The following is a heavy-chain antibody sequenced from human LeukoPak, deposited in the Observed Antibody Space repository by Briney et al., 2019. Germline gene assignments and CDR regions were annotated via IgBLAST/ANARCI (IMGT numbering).Heavy chain of an antibody. D-gene: IGHD6-6*01. J-gene: IGHJ6*03. V-gene: IGHV4-4*09. CDR3: ARWSGSVTARNYYYYMDV. CDR1: GGSISSYY. Sequence: SETLSLTCTVSGGSISSYYWSWIRQPPGKGLEWIGRIYTSGTTDYNPSLRTRVMISVDASRNQFSLNLSSVTAADTAVYYCARWSGSVTARNYYYYMDVWGEGTTVTVSS. CDR2: IYTSGTT.